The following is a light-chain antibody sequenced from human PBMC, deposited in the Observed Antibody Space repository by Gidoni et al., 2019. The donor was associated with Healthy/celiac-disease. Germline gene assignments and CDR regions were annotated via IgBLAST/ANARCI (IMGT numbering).Light chain of an antibody. CDR3: QHFGN. V-gene: IGKV3-20*01. Sequence: EIVLTQSPGTLSLSPGQSATLSCRSSQSISSSQLAWYQQKPGQAPRPLMYGASSRATGIPDRFSGSGSGTEFTLTISRLEPEDFAVYYCQHFGNFGGGTKVE. CDR1: QSISSSQ. J-gene: IGKJ4*01. CDR2: GAS.